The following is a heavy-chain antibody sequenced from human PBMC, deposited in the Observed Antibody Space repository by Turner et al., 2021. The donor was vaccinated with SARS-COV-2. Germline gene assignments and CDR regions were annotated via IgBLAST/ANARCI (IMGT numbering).Heavy chain of an antibody. Sequence: QLQLQESGPGLVTPSETVSLACTVSGGPLSSSSYYWGWIRQHPGKGLEWSGSIYHSGRTYYNPSLKSRVTTSVDTSKTQFSLKLSSVTDADTAVYYWASQEALVPSYYYYYYGMDVWGQGTTVTVSS. CDR1: GGPLSSSSYY. J-gene: IGHJ6*02. CDR3: ASQEALVPSYYYYYYGMDV. CDR2: IYHSGRT. V-gene: IGHV4-39*01. D-gene: IGHD3-10*01.